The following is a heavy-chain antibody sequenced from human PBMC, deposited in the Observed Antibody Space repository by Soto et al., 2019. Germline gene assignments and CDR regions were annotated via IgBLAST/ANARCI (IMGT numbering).Heavy chain of an antibody. CDR3: ARAYYYGSGRGRSMDV. D-gene: IGHD3-10*01. J-gene: IGHJ6*02. CDR2: VYHTGST. V-gene: IGHV4-4*02. CDR1: GDSISSTHW. Sequence: SETLSLTCVVSGDSISSTHWWTWVRQTPGTGLEWIGEVYHTGSTKYNPSLKNRVTISVDTSKNQFSLKLSSVIAADTAVYYCARAYYYGSGRGRSMDVWGQGITVTVSS.